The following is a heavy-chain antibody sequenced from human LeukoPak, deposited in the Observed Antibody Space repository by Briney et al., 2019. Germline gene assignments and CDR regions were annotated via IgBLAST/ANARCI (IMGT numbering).Heavy chain of an antibody. CDR3: AQVAWFGELDCFDP. CDR2: ISGRGGST. Sequence: QSGGSRRLSCVASGFTFSRDAMSWVRQAAGEGLGWVGSISGRGGSTYYADPVKGRFTISRDTSKNTLYLQMNRLRAEDTAVYYCAQVAWFGELDCFDPWGQGTLVTVSS. V-gene: IGHV3-23*01. CDR1: GFTFSRDA. D-gene: IGHD3-10*01. J-gene: IGHJ5*02.